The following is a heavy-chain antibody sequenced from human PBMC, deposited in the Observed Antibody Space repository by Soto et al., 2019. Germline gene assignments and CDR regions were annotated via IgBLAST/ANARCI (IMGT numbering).Heavy chain of an antibody. D-gene: IGHD2-2*01. CDR3: ARAYLVPATKNWFDP. Sequence: SETLSLTCTVSGGSISSYYWSWIRQPAGKGLEWIGRIYTSGSTNYNPSLKSRVTMSVDTSKNQFALKLSSGTAADTAVYYCARAYLVPATKNWFDPWGQGTLVNVS. V-gene: IGHV4-4*07. CDR2: IYTSGST. CDR1: GGSISSYY. J-gene: IGHJ5*02.